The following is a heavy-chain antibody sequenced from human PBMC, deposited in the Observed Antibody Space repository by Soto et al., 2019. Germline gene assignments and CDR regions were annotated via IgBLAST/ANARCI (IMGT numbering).Heavy chain of an antibody. CDR1: GFDFSSYA. D-gene: IGHD4-17*01. CDR3: AKDWPGTSSVTSDY. J-gene: IGHJ4*02. Sequence: LLESGGTLVQPGGSLRLSCAASGFDFSSYAMTWVRQAPGKGLERGSGITYTGDTTYYADSVKGRFTISRDNYRNTLYLQMNSLRADYAAMYFCAKDWPGTSSVTSDYWGQGTVVTVSS. V-gene: IGHV3-23*01. CDR2: ITYTGDTT.